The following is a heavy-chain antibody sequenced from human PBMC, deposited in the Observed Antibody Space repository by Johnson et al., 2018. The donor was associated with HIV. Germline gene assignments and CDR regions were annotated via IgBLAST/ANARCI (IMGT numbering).Heavy chain of an antibody. Sequence: VQLVESGGGVVRPGGSLRLSCAASGFTFDDYGMNWVRQVPGKGLEWVSGIKWNGGSTGYADSVKGRFTIYRDNAKNSLYLQMGSLRAEDTALYYCARVMSSGYFFDAFDIWGQGTMVTVSS. J-gene: IGHJ3*02. CDR3: ARVMSSGYFFDAFDI. CDR1: GFTFDDYG. CDR2: IKWNGGST. V-gene: IGHV3-20*04. D-gene: IGHD3-22*01.